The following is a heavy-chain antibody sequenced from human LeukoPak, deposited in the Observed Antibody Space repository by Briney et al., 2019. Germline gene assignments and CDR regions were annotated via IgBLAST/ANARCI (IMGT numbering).Heavy chain of an antibody. CDR2: INPNSGGT. Sequence: RASVKVSCKGSGYTFTGYYMQWVRQAPGQGLEWMGWINPNSGGTNYAQKFQGRVTMTRDTSISTAYMELSRLRSDDTAVYYCARSRIAVAGSGYNWFYPWGQVTLVTVSS. J-gene: IGHJ5*02. CDR1: GYTFTGYY. CDR3: ARSRIAVAGSGYNWFYP. D-gene: IGHD6-19*01. V-gene: IGHV1-2*02.